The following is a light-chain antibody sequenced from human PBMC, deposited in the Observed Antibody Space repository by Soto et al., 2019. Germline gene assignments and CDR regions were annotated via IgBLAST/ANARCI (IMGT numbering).Light chain of an antibody. Sequence: QSVLTQPPSASGTPGQRVTISCSGSSSNIGSNYVYWYQQLPGTAPKLLIYRNNQRPSGVPDRFSGSKSGTSASLAISGLRSEDEADYYCAAWDDSLSGGNGVFGGGTKLTVL. CDR3: AAWDDSLSGGNGV. V-gene: IGLV1-47*01. J-gene: IGLJ3*02. CDR2: RNN. CDR1: SSNIGSNY.